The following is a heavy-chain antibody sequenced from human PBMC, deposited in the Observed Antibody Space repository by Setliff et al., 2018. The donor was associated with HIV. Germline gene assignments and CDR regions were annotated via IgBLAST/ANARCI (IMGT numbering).Heavy chain of an antibody. Sequence: GGSLRLSCAASGFSFSNYAMTWVRQAPGKGLEWVSTINSAERTFYADSVKGRFTISRDNSKNTLYLQMNSLRAEDTAVYYCAKAAVVVAATDYWGQGTLVTVSS. CDR1: GFSFSNYA. CDR2: INSAERT. CDR3: AKAAVVVAATDY. D-gene: IGHD2-15*01. V-gene: IGHV3-23*01. J-gene: IGHJ4*02.